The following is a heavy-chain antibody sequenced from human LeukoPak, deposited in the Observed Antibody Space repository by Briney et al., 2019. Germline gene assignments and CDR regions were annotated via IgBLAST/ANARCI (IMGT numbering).Heavy chain of an antibody. Sequence: GGSLRLSCAASGFTFSRYEMNWVRQAPGKGLEWLSYISSTGTTIYYADSVKGRFTTSRDNAKNSMYLEMNSLRAEDTAVYYCARLTYSSIIGLDYWGQGSLVTVFS. CDR3: ARLTYSSIIGLDY. CDR2: ISSTGTTI. D-gene: IGHD6-13*01. CDR1: GFTFSRYE. J-gene: IGHJ4*02. V-gene: IGHV3-48*03.